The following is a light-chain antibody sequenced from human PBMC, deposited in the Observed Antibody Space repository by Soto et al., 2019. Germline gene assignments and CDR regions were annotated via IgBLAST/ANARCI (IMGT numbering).Light chain of an antibody. CDR1: HDITSY. CDR2: DAS. Sequence: DIQMTQSPSSLSASVGDRVTITCQASHDITSYLNWYQHKPGKAPKLLIYDASSLEAGVPSRFSGSGSGTDFTFTISSLQPEDVATYYCQKCDYLPIFGPGTTVDLK. CDR3: QKCDYLPI. J-gene: IGKJ3*01. V-gene: IGKV1-33*01.